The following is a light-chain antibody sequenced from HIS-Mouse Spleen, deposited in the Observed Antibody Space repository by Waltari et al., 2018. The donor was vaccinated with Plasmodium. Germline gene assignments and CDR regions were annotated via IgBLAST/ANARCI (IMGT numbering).Light chain of an antibody. V-gene: IGKV1-39*01. Sequence: DIQMTQSPSSLSASVGDRVTITCRASQSISSYLTWYQQKPGKAPKLLIYAASSLQSGVPSRFSDSGSGTDFTLTISSLQPEDCAAYYCQQSYSTWTFGQGTKVEIK. CDR3: QQSYSTWT. J-gene: IGKJ1*01. CDR1: QSISSY. CDR2: AAS.